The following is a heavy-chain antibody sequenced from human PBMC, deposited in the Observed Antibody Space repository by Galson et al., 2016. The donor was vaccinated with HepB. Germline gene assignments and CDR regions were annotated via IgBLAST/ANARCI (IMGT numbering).Heavy chain of an antibody. Sequence: QSGAEVKKPGESLKISCKGSGYIFANYWIVWMRQMPGKGLEWMGIIYPGDSETIYNPSFQGQITISADKSINTAYLQWTSLQTSDTAIYYCARHPYGMDVWGQGTTVSVSS. CDR3: ARHPYGMDV. CDR1: GYIFANYW. J-gene: IGHJ6*02. CDR2: IYPGDSET. V-gene: IGHV5-51*01.